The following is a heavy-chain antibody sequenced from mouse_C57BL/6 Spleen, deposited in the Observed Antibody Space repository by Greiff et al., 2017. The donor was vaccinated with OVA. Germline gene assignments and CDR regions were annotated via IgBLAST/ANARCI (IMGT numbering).Heavy chain of an antibody. CDR1: GYTFTDYY. J-gene: IGHJ4*01. CDR3: ARGSFYYYGSSWDYAMDY. V-gene: IGHV1-26*01. Sequence: VQLKDSGPELVKPGASVKISCKASGYTFTDYYMNWVKQSHGKSLEWIGDINPNNGGTSYNQKFKGKATLTVDKSSSTAYMELRSLTSEDSAVYYCARGSFYYYGSSWDYAMDYWGQGTSVTVSS. D-gene: IGHD1-1*01. CDR2: INPNNGGT.